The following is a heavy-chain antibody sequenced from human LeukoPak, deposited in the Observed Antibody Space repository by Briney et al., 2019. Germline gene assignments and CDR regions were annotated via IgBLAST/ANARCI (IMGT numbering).Heavy chain of an antibody. D-gene: IGHD1-26*01. V-gene: IGHV1-24*01. CDR3: ARDTGLSGSYEDYYYYYGMDV. CDR2: FDPEDGET. J-gene: IGHJ6*02. CDR1: GYTLTELS. Sequence: ASVKVSCKVSGYTLTELSMHWVRQAPGKGLEWMGGFDPEDGETIYAQKFQGRVTMTEDTSTSTAYMELRSLRSDDTAVYYCARDTGLSGSYEDYYYYYGMDVWGQGTTVTVSS.